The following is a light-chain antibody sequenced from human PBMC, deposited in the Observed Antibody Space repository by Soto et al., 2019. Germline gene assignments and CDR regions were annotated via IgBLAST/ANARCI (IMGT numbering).Light chain of an antibody. V-gene: IGKV3-20*01. CDR2: DAS. CDR3: QQYGSSPA. CDR1: QSVSSSY. J-gene: IGKJ4*01. Sequence: EIVLTQSPGTLSLSPGERATLSCRASQSVSSSYLAWYQQKPGQAPRLLIYDASSRATGIPDRFSGGGSGTDFALTISRLEPEDFAVYYCQQYGSSPAFGGGTKVEIK.